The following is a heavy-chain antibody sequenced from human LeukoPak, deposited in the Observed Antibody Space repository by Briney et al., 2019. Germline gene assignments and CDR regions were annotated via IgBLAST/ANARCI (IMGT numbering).Heavy chain of an antibody. Sequence: ASVKVSCKASGYTFTSYYMHWVRQAPGQGLEWMGIINPSGGSTSYAQKFQGRVTMTRDTSTSTVYMELSSLRSEDTAVYYCARDRASRSGWPTQNYYYYGMDVWGQGTTVTVSS. CDR3: ARDRASRSGWPTQNYYYYGMDV. J-gene: IGHJ6*02. CDR1: GYTFTSYY. D-gene: IGHD6-19*01. CDR2: INPSGGST. V-gene: IGHV1-46*01.